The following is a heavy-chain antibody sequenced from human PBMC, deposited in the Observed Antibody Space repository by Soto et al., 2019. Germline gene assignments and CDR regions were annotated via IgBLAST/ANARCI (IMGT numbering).Heavy chain of an antibody. CDR2: IYHSGST. CDR1: GGSISSGGYY. Sequence: SETLSLTCTVSGGSISSGGYYWTWVRHYPGKGLEWIGYIYHSGSTYYNPSLKNRVSISVDTSKNQISLKVSSVTAADTAVYYCARGWLVVVPAAIDYGMDVWGQGTTVTVSS. CDR3: ARGWLVVVPAAIDYGMDV. J-gene: IGHJ6*02. V-gene: IGHV4-31*03. D-gene: IGHD2-2*01.